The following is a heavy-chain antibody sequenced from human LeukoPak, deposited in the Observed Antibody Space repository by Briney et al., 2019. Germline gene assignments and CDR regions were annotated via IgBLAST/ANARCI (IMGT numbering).Heavy chain of an antibody. V-gene: IGHV4-61*02. Sequence: SETLSLTCTVSGGSISSGSYYWSRIRQPAGKGLEWIGRIYTSGSTNYNPSLKSRVTISVDTSKNQFSLKPSSVTAADTAVYYCARGGYYYDSSGTIDYWGQGTLVTVSS. D-gene: IGHD3-22*01. CDR1: GGSISSGSYY. CDR3: ARGGYYYDSSGTIDY. J-gene: IGHJ4*02. CDR2: IYTSGST.